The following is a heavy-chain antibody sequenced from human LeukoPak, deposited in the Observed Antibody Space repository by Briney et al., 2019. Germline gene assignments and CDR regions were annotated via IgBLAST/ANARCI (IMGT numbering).Heavy chain of an antibody. D-gene: IGHD4-17*01. V-gene: IGHV2-70*04. J-gene: IGHJ4*02. Sequence: SGPALVKPTQTLTLTCTFSGFSLSTNGVRVSWIRQPPGKALEWLARTDWDDDKFYRTSLKTRLTISKDTSENRVVLTMTDMDPVDTATYYCARTTAVATFDYWGQGTLVTVSS. CDR3: ARTTAVATFDY. CDR1: GFSLSTNGVR. CDR2: TDWDDDK.